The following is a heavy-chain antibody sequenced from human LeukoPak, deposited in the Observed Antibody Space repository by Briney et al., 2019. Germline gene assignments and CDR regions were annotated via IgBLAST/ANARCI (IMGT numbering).Heavy chain of an antibody. J-gene: IGHJ4*02. CDR1: GGSFSGYY. Sequence: PSETLSLTCAGYGGSFSGYYWSWIRQPPGKGLEWIGEINHSGSTNYNPSLKSRVTISVDTSKNPFSLKLSSVTAADTAVYYCAWGDQRYGDYDYWGQGTLVTVSS. CDR3: AWGDQRYGDYDY. D-gene: IGHD4-17*01. V-gene: IGHV4-34*01. CDR2: INHSGST.